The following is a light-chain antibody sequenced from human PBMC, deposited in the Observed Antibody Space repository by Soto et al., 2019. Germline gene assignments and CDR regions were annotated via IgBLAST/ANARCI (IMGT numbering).Light chain of an antibody. Sequence: DIQMTQSPSSLSASVGDRVTITCRARQGINNYLAWYQHRPGNVPKLMIYAASTLQSAVPSRFSGSGSGTDFTFTISILQPEDVATYYCQKDNTAPLTLGGGTNVETK. V-gene: IGKV1-27*01. CDR1: QGINNY. J-gene: IGKJ4*01. CDR2: AAS. CDR3: QKDNTAPLT.